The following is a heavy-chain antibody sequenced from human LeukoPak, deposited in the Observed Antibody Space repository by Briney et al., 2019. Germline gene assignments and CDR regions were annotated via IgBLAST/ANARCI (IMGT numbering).Heavy chain of an antibody. D-gene: IGHD6-13*01. CDR1: GGTFSSYA. J-gene: IGHJ6*03. CDR2: IIPIFGTA. Sequence: SVKVSCKASGGTFSSYAISWVRQAPGQGLEWMGGIIPIFGTANYAQKFQGRVTITADESTSTAYMELSSPRSEDTAVYYCASISSSWYDDYYYYYMDVWGKGTTVTVSS. CDR3: ASISSSWYDDYYYYYMDV. V-gene: IGHV1-69*01.